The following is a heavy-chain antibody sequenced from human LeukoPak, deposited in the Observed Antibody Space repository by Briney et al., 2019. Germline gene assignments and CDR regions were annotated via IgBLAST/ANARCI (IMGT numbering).Heavy chain of an antibody. Sequence: GGSLRLSCAASGFTFSSYAMSWVRQAPGKGLEWVSAISGSGGSTYYADSVKGRFTISRDNSKNMLYLQMNSLRAEDTAVYYCAKDSRSSSSRGAFDYWGQGTLVTVSS. CDR3: AKDSRSSSSRGAFDY. D-gene: IGHD6-13*01. J-gene: IGHJ4*02. V-gene: IGHV3-23*01. CDR1: GFTFSSYA. CDR2: ISGSGGST.